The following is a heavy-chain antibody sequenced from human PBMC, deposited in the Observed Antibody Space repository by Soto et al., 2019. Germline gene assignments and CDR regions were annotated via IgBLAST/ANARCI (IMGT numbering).Heavy chain of an antibody. CDR2: VNVGNGNT. J-gene: IGHJ4*02. Sequence: GASVKVSCKASGYTFTQYAIHWLLQVPLQVLEWMGWVNVGNGNTGYARKFQARVTSFRDMSATTAYLEVTSLTSEDTAIYYCAREGAHYAPLDQWGQGPLVTVSS. CDR3: AREGAHYAPLDQ. D-gene: IGHD3-16*01. V-gene: IGHV1-3*01. CDR1: GYTFTQYA.